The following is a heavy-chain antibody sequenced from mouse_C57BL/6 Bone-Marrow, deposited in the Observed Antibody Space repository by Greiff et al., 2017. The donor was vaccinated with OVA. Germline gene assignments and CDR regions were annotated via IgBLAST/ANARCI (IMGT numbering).Heavy chain of an antibody. CDR2: IDPEDGDT. D-gene: IGHD1-1*01. Sequence: VQLKQSGAELVRPGASVKLSCTASGFNIKDYYMHWVKQRPEQGLEWIGRIDPEDGDTEYAQKFQGKATMTADTSSNTAYLHLTSLTSEDTAVYYCTPPYYGTRFDYWGQGTTLTVSS. CDR1: GFNIKDYY. V-gene: IGHV14-1*01. CDR3: TPPYYGTRFDY. J-gene: IGHJ2*01.